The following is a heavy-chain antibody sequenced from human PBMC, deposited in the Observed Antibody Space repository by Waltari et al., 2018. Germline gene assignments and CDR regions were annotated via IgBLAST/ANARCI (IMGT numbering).Heavy chain of an antibody. CDR3: ARPRLDYDTSQLDY. CDR1: GFTLSRFW. J-gene: IGHJ4*03. Sequence: VESGGDLVQPGGSLRLSCTASGFTLSRFWMHWVRQPPGKGPECVSRINGDGSIAHYAESVKGRFTISRDNAKNTMYLQMNGLRVDDTAVYYCARPRLDYDTSQLDYWGHGSGVTVSS. CDR2: INGDGSIA. D-gene: IGHD3-16*01. V-gene: IGHV3-74*01.